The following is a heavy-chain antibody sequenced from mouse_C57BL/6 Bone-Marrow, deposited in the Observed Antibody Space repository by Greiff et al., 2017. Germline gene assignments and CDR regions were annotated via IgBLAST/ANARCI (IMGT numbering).Heavy chain of an antibody. V-gene: IGHV5-17*01. CDR2: ISSGSSTI. Sequence: EVQLVESGGGLVKPGGSLTLSCAASGFTFSDYGMHWVRQAPEKGLEWVAYISSGSSTIYYADTVKGRFTISRDNAKNTLFLQMTSLRSEDTAMYFCARPRVYWYFDVWGTGTTVTVSS. J-gene: IGHJ1*03. CDR3: ARPRVYWYFDV. CDR1: GFTFSDYG.